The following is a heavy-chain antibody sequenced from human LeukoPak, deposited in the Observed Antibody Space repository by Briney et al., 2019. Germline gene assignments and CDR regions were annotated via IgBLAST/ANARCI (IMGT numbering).Heavy chain of an antibody. CDR3: ATRPGRTAY. CDR1: GFSFSSYS. V-gene: IGHV3-21*01. D-gene: IGHD3-10*01. Sequence: PGGSLRLSCVVSGFSFSSYSMNWVRQAPGKGLEWVSTISSGTGSYIYYADSVRGRFTISRDNAKNSLYLQMNSLRAEDTAIYYCATRPGRTAYWGQGTLVTVSS. CDR2: ISSGTGSYI. J-gene: IGHJ4*02.